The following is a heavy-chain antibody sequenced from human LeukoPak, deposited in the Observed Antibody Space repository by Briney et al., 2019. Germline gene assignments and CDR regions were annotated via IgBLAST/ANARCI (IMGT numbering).Heavy chain of an antibody. D-gene: IGHD6-19*01. J-gene: IGHJ4*02. V-gene: IGHV3-48*01. CDR3: ARDKVRREYSSGWYGY. CDR2: ISSSSTI. Sequence: GGSLRLSCAASGFTFSSYSMNWVRQAPGKGLEWVSYISSSSTIYYADSVKGRFTISRDNAKNSLYQQMNSLRAEDTAVYYCARDKVRREYSSGWYGYWGQGTLVTVSS. CDR1: GFTFSSYS.